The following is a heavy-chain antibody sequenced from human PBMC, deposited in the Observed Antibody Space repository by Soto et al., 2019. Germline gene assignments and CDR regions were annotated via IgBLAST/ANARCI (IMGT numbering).Heavy chain of an antibody. D-gene: IGHD1-7*01. CDR3: FTRVGLLA. J-gene: IGHJ4*02. CDR1: GFTFRDAW. V-gene: IGHV3-15*01. CDR2: IKTKTEGGTT. Sequence: EVQLVESGGGLVKPGGSLRLSCAASGFTFRDAWMSWVRQAPGKGLEWVGRIKTKTEGGTTDYAAPVKGRFIISRDDSKNTLYLQMNSLKTEDTAVYYCFTRVGLLAWGQGTLVTVSS.